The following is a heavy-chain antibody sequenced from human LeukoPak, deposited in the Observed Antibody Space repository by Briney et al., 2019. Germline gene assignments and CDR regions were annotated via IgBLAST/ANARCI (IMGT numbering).Heavy chain of an antibody. CDR1: GYTFTSYG. Sequence: ASVKVSCKASGYTFTSYGISWVRQAPGQGLEWMGWISAYNGNTNYAQKLQGRVTMTTDTSTSTAYMELRSLRSDDTAVYYCARDHGDGYNSGLRYFDYWGQGTLVTVSS. V-gene: IGHV1-18*01. CDR3: ARDHGDGYNSGLRYFDY. J-gene: IGHJ4*02. D-gene: IGHD5-24*01. CDR2: ISAYNGNT.